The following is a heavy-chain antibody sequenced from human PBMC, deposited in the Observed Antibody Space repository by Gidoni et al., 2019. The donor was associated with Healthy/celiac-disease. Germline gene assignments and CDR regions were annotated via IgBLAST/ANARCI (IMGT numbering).Heavy chain of an antibody. V-gene: IGHV4-34*01. D-gene: IGHD3-10*01. Sequence: QVQLQQWGAGLLKPSETLSLTCAVYGGSFSGYYWSWIRQPPGKGLEWIGEINHSGSTNYNPSLKSRVTISVDTSKNQFSLKLSSVTAADTAVYYCARARRYYGSGPRDYYYGMDVWGQGTTVTVSS. J-gene: IGHJ6*02. CDR1: GGSFSGYY. CDR2: INHSGST. CDR3: ARARRYYGSGPRDYYYGMDV.